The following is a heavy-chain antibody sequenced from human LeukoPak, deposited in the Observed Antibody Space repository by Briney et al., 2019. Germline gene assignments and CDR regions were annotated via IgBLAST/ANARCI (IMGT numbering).Heavy chain of an antibody. CDR3: AGIIAVAGAFDY. J-gene: IGHJ4*02. CDR1: GFTFSSYG. Sequence: PGRSLRLSCAASGFTFSSYGMHWVRQAPGKGPEWVAVIWYDGSNKYYADSVKGRFTISRDNSKNTLYLQMNSLRAEDTAVYYCAGIIAVAGAFDYWGQGTLVTVSS. D-gene: IGHD6-19*01. CDR2: IWYDGSNK. V-gene: IGHV3-33*01.